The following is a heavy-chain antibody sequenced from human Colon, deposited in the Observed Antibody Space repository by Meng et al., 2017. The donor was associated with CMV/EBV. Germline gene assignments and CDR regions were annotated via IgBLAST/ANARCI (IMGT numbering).Heavy chain of an antibody. Sequence: GESLKISCAASGFSFSSYAMSWVRQAPGKGLEWISSISFSSTHIYYADSVKGRFTISRDNDKNSLYLQMDSLRAEDTAVYWCARDLHLSGFLDVWGRGTTVTVSS. CDR1: GFSFSSYA. J-gene: IGHJ6*02. V-gene: IGHV3-21*01. CDR2: ISFSSTHI. D-gene: IGHD1-26*01. CDR3: ARDLHLSGFLDV.